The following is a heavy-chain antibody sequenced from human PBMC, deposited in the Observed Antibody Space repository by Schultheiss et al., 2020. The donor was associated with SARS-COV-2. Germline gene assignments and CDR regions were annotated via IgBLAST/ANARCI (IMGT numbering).Heavy chain of an antibody. CDR1: GFTVSSNY. CDR3: ARVRSGTDAFDI. D-gene: IGHD3-10*01. Sequence: SCAASGFTVSSNYMSWVRQAPGKGLEWVSVIYSGGSTYYADSVKGRFTISRDNSKNTLYLQMNSLRAEDTAVYYCARVRSGTDAFDIWGQGTMVTVSS. CDR2: IYSGGST. V-gene: IGHV3-53*01. J-gene: IGHJ3*02.